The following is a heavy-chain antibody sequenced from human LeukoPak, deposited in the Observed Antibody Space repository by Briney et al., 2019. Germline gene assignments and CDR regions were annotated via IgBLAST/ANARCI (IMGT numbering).Heavy chain of an antibody. CDR1: GFTFSSYS. J-gene: IGHJ5*02. CDR2: ISSSSNYI. V-gene: IGHV3-21*01. CDR3: ARDPSSGWYLKGWFDP. Sequence: PGGSLRLSCAASGFTFSSYSMNWVRQAPGKGLEWVSSISSSSNYIYYADSVKGRFTISRDNAKNSLYLQMNSLRAEDTAVYYCARDPSSGWYLKGWFDPWGQGALVTVSS. D-gene: IGHD6-19*01.